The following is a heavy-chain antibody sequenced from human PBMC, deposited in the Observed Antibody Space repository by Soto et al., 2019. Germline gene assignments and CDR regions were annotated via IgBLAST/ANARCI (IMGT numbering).Heavy chain of an antibody. V-gene: IGHV3-11*05. CDR1: GFTFSDYY. CDR2: ISSSSSYT. Sequence: QVQLVESGGGLVKPGGSLRLSCAASGFTFSDYYMSWIRQAPGKGLEWVSYISSSSSYTNYADSVKGRFTISRDNAKNSLYLQMNSLRAEDTAVYYCARGGLRWWELLEGVLDYFDYWGQGTLVTVSS. CDR3: ARGGLRWWELLEGVLDYFDY. J-gene: IGHJ4*02. D-gene: IGHD1-26*01.